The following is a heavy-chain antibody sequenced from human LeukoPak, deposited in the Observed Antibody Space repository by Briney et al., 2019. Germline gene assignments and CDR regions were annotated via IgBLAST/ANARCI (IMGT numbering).Heavy chain of an antibody. J-gene: IGHJ4*02. CDR3: ARVGAIGGFDY. V-gene: IGHV4-39*07. CDR2: ISSGGDT. Sequence: PSETLSLTCTVSGGSISSSSYFWGWIRQSPGRGLEWIGSISSGGDTYYNPSLKSRVTISLDTSKSQFSLKLSSVTAADTAVYYCARVGAIGGFDYWGQGTLVTVSS. CDR1: GGSISSSSYF. D-gene: IGHD3-16*01.